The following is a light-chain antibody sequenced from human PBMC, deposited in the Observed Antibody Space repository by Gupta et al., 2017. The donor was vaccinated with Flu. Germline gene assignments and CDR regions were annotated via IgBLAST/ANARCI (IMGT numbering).Light chain of an antibody. V-gene: IGLV1-51*02. J-gene: IGLJ3*02. CDR1: SSNIGNNY. CDR3: GTWDSSLSAGGV. Sequence: QSVLTQPPSVSAAPGQKVTISCSGSSSNIGNNYVSWYQQLPGTAPKLLIYENNKRPAGSPDRVSGSKSGTSATLGITGLQTGDEADYYCGTWDSSLSAGGVFGGGTKLTVL. CDR2: ENN.